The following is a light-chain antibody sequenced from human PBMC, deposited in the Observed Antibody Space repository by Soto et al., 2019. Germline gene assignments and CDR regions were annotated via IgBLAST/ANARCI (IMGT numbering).Light chain of an antibody. CDR3: QQYNNYPPT. V-gene: IGKV1-16*02. Sequence: DLQMTQSPSSVSASVGDRVTITCRASQDISTSLAWFQQKPGEAPKSLIYAASHLHSEVPSKFSGSGSGTDFTLTISNLQPEDFATYYCQQYNNYPPTFGGGTKVAIK. CDR1: QDISTS. CDR2: AAS. J-gene: IGKJ4*01.